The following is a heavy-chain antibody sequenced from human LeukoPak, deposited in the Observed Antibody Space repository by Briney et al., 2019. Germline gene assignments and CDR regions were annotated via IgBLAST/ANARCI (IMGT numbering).Heavy chain of an antibody. Sequence: GGSLRLSCAASGFTFSSYAMTWVRQAPGKGLQWVSTLSGSGGSTYYTDSVKGRFTISRDNPKNTLYLQMNSLRAEDTAIYYCAKRAFGENFFDFWGQGTLVTVSS. D-gene: IGHD3-10*01. CDR1: GFTFSSYA. J-gene: IGHJ4*02. V-gene: IGHV3-23*01. CDR2: LSGSGGST. CDR3: AKRAFGENFFDF.